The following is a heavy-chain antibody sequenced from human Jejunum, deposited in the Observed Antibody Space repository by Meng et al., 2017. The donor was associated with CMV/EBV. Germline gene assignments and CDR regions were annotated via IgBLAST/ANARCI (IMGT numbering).Heavy chain of an antibody. J-gene: IGHJ5*02. CDR3: TVHMAVPGTGNWFDP. D-gene: IGHD6-19*01. V-gene: IGHV4-39*01. Sequence: GSISGSSYYWGWIRQPPGKGLEWIGSIDYIGSYFYNSSLKSRVTILVDTSKNQFSLKLSSVTDADTAVYYCTVHMAVPGTGNWFDPWGQGTLVTVSS. CDR2: IDYIGSY. CDR1: GSISGSSYY.